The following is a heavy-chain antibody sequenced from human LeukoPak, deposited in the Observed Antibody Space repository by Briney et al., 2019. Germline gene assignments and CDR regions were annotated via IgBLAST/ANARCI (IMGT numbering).Heavy chain of an antibody. CDR1: GESFSGYY. CDR2: IYYSGST. D-gene: IGHD3-10*01. Sequence: SETLSLTCAVYGESFSGYYWSWIRQPPGKGLEWIGYIYYSGSTNYNPSLKSRVTISVDTSKNQFSLKLSSVTAADTAVYYCARGYGDYYYYGMDVWGQGTTVTVSS. J-gene: IGHJ6*02. V-gene: IGHV4-59*01. CDR3: ARGYGDYYYYGMDV.